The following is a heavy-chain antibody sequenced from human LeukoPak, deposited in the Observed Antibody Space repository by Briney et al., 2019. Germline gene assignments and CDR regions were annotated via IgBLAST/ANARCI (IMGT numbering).Heavy chain of an antibody. V-gene: IGHV4-34*01. CDR1: GGSFSGYY. CDR3: ARPGYSPWYYYMDV. CDR2: INHSGST. D-gene: IGHD5-24*01. J-gene: IGHJ6*03. Sequence: PSETLSLTCAVYGGSFSGYYWSWIRQPPGKGLEWIGEINHSGSTNYNPSLKSRVTISVDTSKNQFSLKLSSVTAADTAVYYCARPGYSPWYYYMDVWGKGTTVTVSS.